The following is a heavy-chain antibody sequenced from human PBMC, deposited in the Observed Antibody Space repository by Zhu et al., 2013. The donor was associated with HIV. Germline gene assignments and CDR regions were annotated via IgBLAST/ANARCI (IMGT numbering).Heavy chain of an antibody. CDR1: GYTFTSYD. J-gene: IGHJ6*02. Sequence: QVQLVQSGAEVKNPGASVKVSCKASGYTFTSYDINWVRQATGQGLEWMGWMNPNSGNTGYAQKFQGRVTMTRNTSISTAYMELSSLRSEDTAVYYCARVAIFGVVIVWGMDVWGQGTTVTVSS. CDR3: ARVAIFGVVIVWGMDV. CDR2: MNPNSGNT. V-gene: IGHV1-8*01. D-gene: IGHD3-3*01.